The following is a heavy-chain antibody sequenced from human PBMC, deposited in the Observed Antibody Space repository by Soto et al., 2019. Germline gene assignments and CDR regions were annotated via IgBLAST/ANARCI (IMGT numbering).Heavy chain of an antibody. D-gene: IGHD3-10*01. CDR1: GGSFSGYQ. J-gene: IGHJ6*03. V-gene: IGHV4-34*01. CDR2: INDTGNI. Sequence: QVQLQQWGAGLLKPSETLSLTCAVYGGSFSGYQLTWIRQTPGKGLEWIGEINDTGNINYNPSLKSRVTIFIDTPKKQISLKLSSVTAADTAVYYCARGLILWFGELSRRGGYYYYMDVWGKGTTVTVSS. CDR3: ARGLILWFGELSRRGGYYYYMDV.